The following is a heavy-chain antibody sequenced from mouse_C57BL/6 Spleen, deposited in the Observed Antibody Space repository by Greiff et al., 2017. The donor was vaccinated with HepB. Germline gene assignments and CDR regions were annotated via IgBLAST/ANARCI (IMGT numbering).Heavy chain of an antibody. J-gene: IGHJ2*01. Sequence: DVKLVESGPGMVKPSQSLSLTCTVTGYSITSGYDWHWIRHFPGNKLEWMGYISYSGSTNYNPSLKSRISITHDTSKNHFFLKLNSVTTEDTATYYCARGGHRGYFDYWGQGTTLTVSS. CDR1: GYSITSGYD. CDR2: ISYSGST. CDR3: ARGGHRGYFDY. V-gene: IGHV3-1*01.